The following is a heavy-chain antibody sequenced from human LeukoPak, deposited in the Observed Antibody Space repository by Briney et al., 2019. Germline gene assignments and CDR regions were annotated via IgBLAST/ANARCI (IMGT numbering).Heavy chain of an antibody. CDR2: MFYNGAT. V-gene: IGHV4-39*07. J-gene: IGHJ4*02. CDR3: AREARFALPVVGSGDY. D-gene: IGHD6-19*01. Sequence: SETLSLTCSVSGGSISSSDYYWGWIREPPGKGLEWIGTMFYNGATKSNPSLSSRVTMSIDTSKNQFSLKLRSVTAADTAVYYCAREARFALPVVGSGDYWGQGTLVTVSS. CDR1: GGSISSSDYY.